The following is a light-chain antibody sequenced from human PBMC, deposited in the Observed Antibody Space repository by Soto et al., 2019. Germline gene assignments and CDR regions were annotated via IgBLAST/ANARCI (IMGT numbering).Light chain of an antibody. CDR3: QQHNSYPYT. V-gene: IGKV1-5*03. Sequence: DIQMTQSPSTLSASVGDRVSVTCRASQTISSLLAWYQQKPGKAPRLLIYKASTLERGVPSRFSGSGSGTEFTLTISSLQPDDFATYYCQQHNSYPYTFGQGTKLDI. J-gene: IGKJ2*01. CDR1: QTISSL. CDR2: KAS.